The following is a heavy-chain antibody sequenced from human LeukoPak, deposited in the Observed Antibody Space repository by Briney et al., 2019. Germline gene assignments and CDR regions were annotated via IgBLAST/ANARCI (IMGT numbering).Heavy chain of an antibody. CDR3: ARDSIAARWTRTWFDY. V-gene: IGHV1-69*10. Sequence: GASVTVSCKASGGTFISYAISWVRQAPGQGLEWMGRIIPIFGIANYAQKFQGRVTITADKSTSTAYMELSSLRSEDTAVYYCARDSIAARWTRTWFDYWGQGTLVTVSS. J-gene: IGHJ4*02. CDR2: IIPIFGIA. D-gene: IGHD6-6*01. CDR1: GGTFISYA.